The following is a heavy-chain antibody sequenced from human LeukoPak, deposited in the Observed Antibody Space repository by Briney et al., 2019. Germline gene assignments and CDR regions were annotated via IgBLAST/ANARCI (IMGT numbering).Heavy chain of an antibody. V-gene: IGHV4-59*01. J-gene: IGHJ6*02. CDR2: IYSSGST. Sequence: PSETLSLTCTVSGGSISNFCWSWIRQPPGKGLEWIGYIYSSGSTNYNPSLKSRDTMSEDTSKNQVSLKLRSVTAADAAVYYCAAHSSSWSPYYSYFALNVWGQGTTVTVSS. CDR1: GGSISNFC. D-gene: IGHD6-13*01. CDR3: AAHSSSWSPYYSYFALNV.